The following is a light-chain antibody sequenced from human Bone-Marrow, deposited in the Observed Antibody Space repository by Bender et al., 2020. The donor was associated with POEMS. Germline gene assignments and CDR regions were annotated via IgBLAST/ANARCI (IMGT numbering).Light chain of an antibody. CDR2: IND. Sequence: QSVLTQPPSASGTPGQSVTISCSGSSSNIGGSPVNWYQKLPGTAPTLLIYINDHQPAGVPARLFGSKSGPPASLAISGLPPEGEADYYFSAWDHRLTGWVCGGGTKVTAL. J-gene: IGLJ3*02. V-gene: IGLV1-44*01. CDR1: SSNIGGSP. CDR3: SAWDHRLTGWV.